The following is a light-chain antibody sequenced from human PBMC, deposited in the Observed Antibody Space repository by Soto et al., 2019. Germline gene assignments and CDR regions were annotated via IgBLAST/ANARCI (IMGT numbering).Light chain of an antibody. J-gene: IGKJ1*01. CDR3: QQRSNWPPWT. V-gene: IGKV3-11*01. Sequence: EILLTQCPAPPSFSPGGKATPSRRGSQSVSSYLAWYQQKPGQAPRLLIYDASNRATGIPARFSGSGSGTDFTLTISSLEPEDSAVYYCQQRSNWPPWTFGQGTKVDIK. CDR2: DAS. CDR1: QSVSSY.